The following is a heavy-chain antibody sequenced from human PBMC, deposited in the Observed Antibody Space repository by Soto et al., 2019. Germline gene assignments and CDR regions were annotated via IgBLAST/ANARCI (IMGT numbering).Heavy chain of an antibody. CDR1: GYTFSGYA. CDR3: VSAVAVADNFES. J-gene: IGHJ4*02. D-gene: IGHD6-19*01. CDR2: INAGNGNT. Sequence: QVQLVQSGAEEKKPGASVKVSCKASGYTFSGYAMPSVRQAPGRRLEWMGWINAGNGNTKYSQQFQGRVTLSRDTSASAAYMELSSLGSRDTAVYYCVSAVAVADNFESWCQGPLVSFSA. V-gene: IGHV1-3*05.